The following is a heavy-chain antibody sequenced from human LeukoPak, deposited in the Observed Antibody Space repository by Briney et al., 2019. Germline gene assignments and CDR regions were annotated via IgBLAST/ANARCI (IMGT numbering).Heavy chain of an antibody. D-gene: IGHD6-13*01. Sequence: ASVKVSCKASGYTFTGYYMHWVRQAPGQGLEWMGWINPNSGGTNYAQKFQGWVTMTRDTSISTAYMELSRLRSDDTAVYYCARAQARYSSSWYGSDTNWFDPWGQGTLVTVSS. CDR1: GYTFTGYY. V-gene: IGHV1-2*04. J-gene: IGHJ5*02. CDR3: ARAQARYSSSWYGSDTNWFDP. CDR2: INPNSGGT.